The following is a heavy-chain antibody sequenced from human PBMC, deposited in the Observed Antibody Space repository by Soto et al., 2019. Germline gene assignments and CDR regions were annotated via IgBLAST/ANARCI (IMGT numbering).Heavy chain of an antibody. D-gene: IGHD3-10*01. CDR3: ARDLAAGRPGRAFDI. Sequence: PSETLSLTCSVSRCSIRSGRYYWSWIRQHPGKGLEWIGYIYYSGSTYYNPSLKSRVTISVDTSKNQFSLKLSSVTAADTAVYYCARDLAAGRPGRAFDIWGQGTMVTVSS. CDR1: RCSIRSGRYY. J-gene: IGHJ3*02. CDR2: IYYSGST. V-gene: IGHV4-31*03.